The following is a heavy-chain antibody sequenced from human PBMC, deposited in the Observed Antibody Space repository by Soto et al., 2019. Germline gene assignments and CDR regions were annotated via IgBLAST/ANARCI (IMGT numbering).Heavy chain of an antibody. Sequence: SETLSLTCTVSGGSISSGDYYWSWIRQPPGKGLEWIGYIYYSGSTYYNPSLKSRVTISVDTSKNQFSLKLSSVTAADTAVYYCARAEMTTVNYSVYWGQGTLVTVSS. D-gene: IGHD4-4*01. J-gene: IGHJ4*02. CDR1: GGSISSGDYY. CDR2: IYYSGST. CDR3: ARAEMTTVNYSVY. V-gene: IGHV4-30-4*01.